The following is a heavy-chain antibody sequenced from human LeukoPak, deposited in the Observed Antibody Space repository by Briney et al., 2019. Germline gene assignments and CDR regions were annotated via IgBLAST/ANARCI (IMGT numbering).Heavy chain of an antibody. Sequence: ASVKVSCKASGYIFSDYWIHWVRQAPGRGLECLGWIDPASGITNQPQKFQGRITVTRDTSASTVYMDLTGLTTDDTALYYCARVGAPGGLRPYHYYYWGQGTLVTVSS. CDR2: IDPASGIT. J-gene: IGHJ4*02. D-gene: IGHD3-16*01. CDR3: ARVGAPGGLRPYHYYY. CDR1: GYIFSDYW. V-gene: IGHV1-2*02.